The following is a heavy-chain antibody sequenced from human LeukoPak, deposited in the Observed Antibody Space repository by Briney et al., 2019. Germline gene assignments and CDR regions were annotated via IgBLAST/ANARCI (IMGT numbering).Heavy chain of an antibody. J-gene: IGHJ4*02. Sequence: GGSLRLSCAASGFTVSDNYMSWARQAPGKGLEWVSVVYSGDNTYYADSVKGRFTISRDNSKNTLYLQMNSLRAEDAAVYYCAKPNDYGDYGYFDYWGQGTLVTVSS. CDR3: AKPNDYGDYGYFDY. V-gene: IGHV3-53*05. D-gene: IGHD4-17*01. CDR2: VYSGDNT. CDR1: GFTVSDNY.